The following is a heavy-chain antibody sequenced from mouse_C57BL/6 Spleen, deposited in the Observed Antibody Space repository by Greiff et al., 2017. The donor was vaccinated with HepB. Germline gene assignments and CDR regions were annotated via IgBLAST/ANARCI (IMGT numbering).Heavy chain of an antibody. V-gene: IGHV1-15*01. Sequence: QVQLQQSGAELVRPGASVTLSCKASGYTFTDYEMHWVKQTPVHGLEWIGAIDPETGGTAYNQKFKGKAILTADKSSSTAYMELRSLTSEDSAVYYCTRPQLGQGDYWGQGTSVTVSS. J-gene: IGHJ4*01. CDR3: TRPQLGQGDY. CDR1: GYTFTDYE. CDR2: IDPETGGT. D-gene: IGHD4-1*02.